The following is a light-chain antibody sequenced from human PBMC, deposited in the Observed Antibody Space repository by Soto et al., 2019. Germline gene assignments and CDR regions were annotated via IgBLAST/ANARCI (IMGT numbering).Light chain of an antibody. Sequence: EIVLTQSPGTLSLSPGDRATLSCRASQSVSSSDLAWYQQKPGQAPRLLIYGASTRATGSPDRFSGSGSGTDFTLTISRLEPEDFAVYYCQQYGGSPVYTFGQGTKLEI. CDR3: QQYGGSPVYT. V-gene: IGKV3-20*01. J-gene: IGKJ2*01. CDR1: QSVSSSD. CDR2: GAS.